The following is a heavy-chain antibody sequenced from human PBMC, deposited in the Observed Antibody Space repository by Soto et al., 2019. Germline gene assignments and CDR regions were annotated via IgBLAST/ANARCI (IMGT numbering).Heavy chain of an antibody. CDR3: ARDQDFDRNYYYGIDV. Sequence: PSETQSLTSTVSGGYIRSSSYYWGWIRQPPGKGLEWIGSIYYSGSTYYNPSLKSRVTMSLDTSKNQLSLKLTSVTAADTAVYYCARDQDFDRNYYYGIDVWGQGTTVTAP. CDR1: GGYIRSSSYY. CDR2: IYYSGST. J-gene: IGHJ6*02. V-gene: IGHV4-39*07. D-gene: IGHD2-15*01.